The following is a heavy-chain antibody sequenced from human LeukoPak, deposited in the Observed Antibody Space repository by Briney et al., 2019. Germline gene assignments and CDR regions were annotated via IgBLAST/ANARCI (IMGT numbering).Heavy chain of an antibody. Sequence: SVNVSCKASGGTFSSYAISWVRQAPGQGLEWMGGIIPIFGTANYAQKFQGRVTITADESTSTAYMELSSLRSEDTAVYYCARGSSRGYAFDIWGQGTMVTVSS. CDR3: ARGSSRGYAFDI. D-gene: IGHD6-13*01. CDR2: IIPIFGTA. V-gene: IGHV1-69*13. J-gene: IGHJ3*02. CDR1: GGTFSSYA.